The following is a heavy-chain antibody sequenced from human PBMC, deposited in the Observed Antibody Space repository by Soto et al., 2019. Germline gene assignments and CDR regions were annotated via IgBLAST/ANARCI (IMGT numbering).Heavy chain of an antibody. CDR1: GGSISSSNW. CDR2: IYHSGST. CDR3: AKDVRLITMIVVAPDY. V-gene: IGHV4-4*02. D-gene: IGHD3-22*01. J-gene: IGHJ4*02. Sequence: SETLSLTCAVSGGSISSSNWWSWVRQPPGKGLEWIGEIYHSGSTNYNPSLKSRVTISVDKSKNQFSLKLSSVTAADTAVYYCAKDVRLITMIVVAPDYWGQGNLVTVX.